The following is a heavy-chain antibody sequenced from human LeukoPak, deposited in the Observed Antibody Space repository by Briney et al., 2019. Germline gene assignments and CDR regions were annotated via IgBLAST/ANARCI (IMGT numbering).Heavy chain of an antibody. Sequence: SETLSLTCTVSGGSIRSYQWSWVRQPPGKGLEWIGYIYYSGSTNYNPSLKSRVTISVDTSKNQFSLKLSSVTAADTAVYYCLSGGLDWGQGTLVTVSS. CDR1: GGSIRSYQ. D-gene: IGHD2/OR15-2a*01. V-gene: IGHV4-59*12. CDR2: IYYSGST. CDR3: LSGGLD. J-gene: IGHJ4*02.